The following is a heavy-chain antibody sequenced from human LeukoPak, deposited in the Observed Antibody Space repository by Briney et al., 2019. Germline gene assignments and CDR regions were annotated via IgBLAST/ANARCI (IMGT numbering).Heavy chain of an antibody. CDR1: GGSISSYY. CDR3: ARVAFVGPGWYSSGWYQSRVNYYYMDV. D-gene: IGHD6-19*01. V-gene: IGHV4-4*07. J-gene: IGHJ6*03. CDR2: IYTSGST. Sequence: SETLSLTCTVSGGSISSYYWSWIRQPAGKGLEWIGRIYTSGSTNYNPSLKSRVTMSVDTSKNQFSLKLSSVTAADTAVYYCARVAFVGPGWYSSGWYQSRVNYYYMDVWGKGTTVTVSS.